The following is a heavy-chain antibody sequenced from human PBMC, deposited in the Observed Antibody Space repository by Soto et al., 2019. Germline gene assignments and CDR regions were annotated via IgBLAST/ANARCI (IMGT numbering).Heavy chain of an antibody. Sequence: SVKVSCKASGGTFSSYAISWVRQAPGQGLEWMGGIIPIFGTANYAQKFQGRVTITADESTSTAYMELSSLRSEDTAVYYCARGYYYDSSGYFSAFDYWGQGTLVTSPQ. CDR1: GGTFSSYA. CDR3: ARGYYYDSSGYFSAFDY. J-gene: IGHJ4*02. CDR2: IIPIFGTA. V-gene: IGHV1-69*13. D-gene: IGHD3-22*01.